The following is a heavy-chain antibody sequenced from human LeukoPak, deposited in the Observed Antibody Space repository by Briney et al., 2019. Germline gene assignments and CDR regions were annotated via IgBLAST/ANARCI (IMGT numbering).Heavy chain of an antibody. V-gene: IGHV1-18*01. D-gene: IGHD6-19*01. Sequence: EASVNVSCKASGYTFTNYGISWVRQAPGQGLEWMGWISPYNGNTNYAQNLQGRVTMTTDTSTSTAYMELRSLRSDDTAVYYCARDSASSSGYWGQGTLVTVSS. CDR3: ARDSASSSGY. CDR1: GYTFTNYG. J-gene: IGHJ4*02. CDR2: ISPYNGNT.